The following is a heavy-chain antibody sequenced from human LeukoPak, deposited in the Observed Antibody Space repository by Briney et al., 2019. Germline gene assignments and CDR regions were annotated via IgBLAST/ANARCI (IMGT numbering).Heavy chain of an antibody. CDR2: LNWNGGIT. D-gene: IGHD3-10*01. Sequence: GSLGLSCAASGFTFDDYGMSWVRQAPGKGLEWVSGLNWNGGITGYADSVKGRFTISRDNAKNSLYPQMNSLRAEDTALYYCTRGFFGSGSSSFDYWGQGTLVTVSS. CDR1: GFTFDDYG. J-gene: IGHJ4*02. CDR3: TRGFFGSGSSSFDY. V-gene: IGHV3-20*04.